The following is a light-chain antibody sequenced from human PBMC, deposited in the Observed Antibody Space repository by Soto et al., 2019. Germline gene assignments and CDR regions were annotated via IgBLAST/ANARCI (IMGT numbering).Light chain of an antibody. V-gene: IGKV1-9*01. CDR1: QGIRSY. J-gene: IGKJ1*01. CDR3: QQYNSYSQT. Sequence: IKLTQSPSSLSASVGDRVTITCRASQGIRSYLACYQQKPGKAPKLLIYAASTLQSGVPSRFSGSGSGTEFTLTISSLQPDDFATYYCQQYNSYSQTFGQGTKVDIK. CDR2: AAS.